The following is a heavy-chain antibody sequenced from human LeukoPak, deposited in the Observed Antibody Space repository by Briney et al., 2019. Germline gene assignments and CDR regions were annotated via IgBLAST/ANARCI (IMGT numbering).Heavy chain of an antibody. V-gene: IGHV4-30-2*01. CDR3: ARDEGPYAFDI. CDR2: IYHSGST. Sequence: SETLSLTCTVSGGSISSGGYYWSWIRQPPGKGLEWIGYIYHSGSTYYNPSLKSRVTISVDRSKNQFSLKLSSVTAADTAVYYCARDEGPYAFDIWGQGTMVTVSS. CDR1: GGSISSGGYY. J-gene: IGHJ3*02.